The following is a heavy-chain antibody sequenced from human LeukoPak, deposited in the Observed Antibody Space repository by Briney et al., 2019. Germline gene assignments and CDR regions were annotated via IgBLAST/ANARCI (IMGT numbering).Heavy chain of an antibody. D-gene: IGHD3-10*01. J-gene: IGHJ4*02. Sequence: PGGSLRLSCAASGLTLSSYAMSWVRQAPPRGLEGVSAISGSGGSTYYADSVKGRFTISRDNSKNTLYLQMNSLRAEDTAVYYCAKSPAVRGVNFDYWGQGILVTVSS. CDR1: GLTLSSYA. CDR2: ISGSGGST. V-gene: IGHV3-23*01. CDR3: AKSPAVRGVNFDY.